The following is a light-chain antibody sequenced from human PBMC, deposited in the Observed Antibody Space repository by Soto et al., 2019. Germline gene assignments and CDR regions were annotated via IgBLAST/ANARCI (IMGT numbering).Light chain of an antibody. CDR1: QSVDRS. CDR3: QQYNDWPLT. Sequence: EIVMAQVPSTPVVSRGDGGTLNCRASQSVDRSLAWYQQKPGQTPRLLIYGASTRPTGIPARFSGSGSGTEFTLTIISLQSEDSAVYYCQQYNDWPLTFGAGTKVDI. J-gene: IGKJ4*01. V-gene: IGKV3D-15*01. CDR2: GAS.